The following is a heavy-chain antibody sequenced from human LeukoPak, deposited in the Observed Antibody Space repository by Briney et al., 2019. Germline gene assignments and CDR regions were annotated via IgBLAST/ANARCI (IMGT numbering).Heavy chain of an antibody. D-gene: IGHD2/OR15-2a*01. CDR3: ARDFYPDGFDI. J-gene: IGHJ3*02. CDR1: GGSFSGYY. CDR2: IYHSGST. V-gene: IGHV4-34*01. Sequence: SETLSLICAVYGGSFSGYYWSWIRQPPGKGLEWIGEIYHSGSTNYNPSLKSRVTISVDKSKNQFSLKLSSVTAADTAVYFCARDFYPDGFDIWGPGTMVTVSS.